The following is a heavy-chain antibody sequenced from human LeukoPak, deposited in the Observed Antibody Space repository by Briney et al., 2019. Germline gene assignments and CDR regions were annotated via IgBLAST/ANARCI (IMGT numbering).Heavy chain of an antibody. J-gene: IGHJ6*02. Sequence: PGGPLRLSCAASGLTFSNYAVGWVRQAPGRGLEWMGIIYPGDSDTRYSPSFQGQVTISVDRSISTAYLQWSSLKASDTAIYYCARLHTIDVWGQGTTVTVSS. CDR3: ARLHTIDV. V-gene: IGHV5-51*01. CDR2: IYPGDSDT. CDR1: GLTFSNYA.